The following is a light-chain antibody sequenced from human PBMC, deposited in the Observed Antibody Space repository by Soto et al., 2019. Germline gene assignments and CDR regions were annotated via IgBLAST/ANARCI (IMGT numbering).Light chain of an antibody. CDR3: VLYMGSGISS. J-gene: IGLJ2*01. V-gene: IGLV8-61*01. Sequence: QAVVTQEPSFSVSPGGTVTLTCGLSSGSVSTSYYPSWYQQTPGQAPRTLIYSTNTRSSGVPDRFSSSILGNKAALTITGAQADDESDYYCVLYMGSGISSFGGGTKLTVL. CDR1: SGSVSTSYY. CDR2: STN.